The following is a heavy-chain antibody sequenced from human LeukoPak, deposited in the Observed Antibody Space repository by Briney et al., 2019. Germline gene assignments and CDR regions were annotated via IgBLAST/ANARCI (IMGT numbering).Heavy chain of an antibody. D-gene: IGHD4-17*01. V-gene: IGHV4-39*07. CDR2: IYYSGST. J-gene: IGHJ5*02. CDR3: ARPGGDYEGWFDP. CDR1: GGSISSSSYY. Sequence: SETLSLTCTVSGGSISSSSYYWGWIRQPPGKGLEWIGSIYYSGSTYYNPSLKSRVTISVDTSKNQFSLKLSSVTAADTAVYYCARPGGDYEGWFDPWGQGTLVTVSS.